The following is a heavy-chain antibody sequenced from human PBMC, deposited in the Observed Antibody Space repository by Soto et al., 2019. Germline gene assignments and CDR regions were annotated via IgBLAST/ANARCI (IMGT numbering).Heavy chain of an antibody. CDR2: IWYDGSNK. V-gene: IGHV3-33*01. D-gene: IGHD4-17*01. CDR3: ARDGTNYGDYVLGYMDV. J-gene: IGHJ6*03. CDR1: GFTFSSYG. Sequence: GGSLRLSCAASGFTFSSYGMHWVRQAPGKGLEWVAVIWYDGSNKYYADSVKGRFTISGDNSKNTLYLQMNSLRAEDTAVYYCARDGTNYGDYVLGYMDVWGKGTTVTVSS.